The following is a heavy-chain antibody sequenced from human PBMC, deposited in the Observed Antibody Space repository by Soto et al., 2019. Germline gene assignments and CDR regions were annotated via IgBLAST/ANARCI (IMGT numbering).Heavy chain of an antibody. V-gene: IGHV3-23*01. Sequence: GGSLRLSCTASGVTFSSYAMSWVRQAPGKGLEWVSAISGSGGSTYYADSVKGRFTISRDNSKNTLYLQMNSLRAEDTAVYYCAKAKQWLASHYFDYWGQGTLVTVSS. CDR1: GVTFSSYA. CDR3: AKAKQWLASHYFDY. J-gene: IGHJ4*02. CDR2: ISGSGGST. D-gene: IGHD6-19*01.